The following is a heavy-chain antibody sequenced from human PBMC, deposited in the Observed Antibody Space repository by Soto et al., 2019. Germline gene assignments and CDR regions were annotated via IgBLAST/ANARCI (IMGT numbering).Heavy chain of an antibody. V-gene: IGHV4-31*03. CDR3: ARVNRIMVATVTTYYYYYGMDV. CDR1: GGSISSGGYY. J-gene: IGHJ6*02. CDR2: IYYSGST. Sequence: SETLSLTCTVSGGSISSGGYYWSWIRQHPGKGLEWIGYIYYSGSTYYNPSLKSRVTISVDTSKNQFSLKLSSVTAADTAVYYCARVNRIMVATVTTYYYYYGMDVWGPGTTVTVSS. D-gene: IGHD5-12*01.